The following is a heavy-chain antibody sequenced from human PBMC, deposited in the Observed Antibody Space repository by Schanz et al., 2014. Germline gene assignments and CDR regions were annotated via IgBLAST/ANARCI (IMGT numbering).Heavy chain of an antibody. CDR1: GGSISSYY. V-gene: IGHV4-4*07. D-gene: IGHD3-9*01. Sequence: QVQLRESGPGLVKPSKTLSLTCTVSGGSISSYYWSWIRQPAGKGLEWIGRIFTSGSTDYNPSLKSRVTMSVDTPKTQFPLKLSSVTAADTAVYYCAFDRDDAYDIWGQGTTVTVSS. J-gene: IGHJ3*02. CDR2: IFTSGST. CDR3: AFDRDDAYDI.